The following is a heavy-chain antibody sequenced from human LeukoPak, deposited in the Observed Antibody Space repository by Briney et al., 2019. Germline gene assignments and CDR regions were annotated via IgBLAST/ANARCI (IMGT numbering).Heavy chain of an antibody. J-gene: IGHJ3*02. Sequence: GASVKVSCKAFGYTFSSHAMNWVRQAPGQGPELMGWINTNTGIPTYAQGFAGRFVFSLDTSVTTAYLQITSLKAEDTAVYYCARDLVSAGFDIWGQGTMVTVSS. D-gene: IGHD6-6*01. CDR1: GYTFSSHA. CDR3: ARDLVSAGFDI. CDR2: INTNTGIP. V-gene: IGHV7-4-1*02.